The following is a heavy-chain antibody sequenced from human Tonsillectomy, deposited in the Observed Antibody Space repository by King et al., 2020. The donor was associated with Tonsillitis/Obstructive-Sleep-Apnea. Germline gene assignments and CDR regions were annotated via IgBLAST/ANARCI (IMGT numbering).Heavy chain of an antibody. V-gene: IGHV4-31*03. CDR1: GGSISSGGYY. J-gene: IGHJ4*02. D-gene: IGHD2-15*01. CDR3: ARRVKVVAATDSFDY. Sequence: QLQESGPGLVKPSQTLSLTCTVSGGSISSGGYYWSWIRQHPGKGLEWIGYIYYSGSTYYNPSLKSRVTISVDTSKNQFSLKLSSVTAADTAVYYCARRVKVVAATDSFDYWGQGTLVTVSS. CDR2: IYYSGST.